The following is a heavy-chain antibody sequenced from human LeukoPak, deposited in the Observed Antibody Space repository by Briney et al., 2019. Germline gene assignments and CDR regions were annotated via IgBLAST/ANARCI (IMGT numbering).Heavy chain of an antibody. Sequence: GGSLRLSCAASGFTVSSNYMSWVRQAPGKGLEWVSVIYSGGSRYYADSVKGRFTISRDNSKNTLYLQMNSLRAEDTAVYYCARFPKTSMIVVPPCIWGQGTTVTVAS. V-gene: IGHV3-66*01. CDR1: GFTVSSNY. J-gene: IGHJ6*02. CDR2: IYSGGSR. D-gene: IGHD3-22*01. CDR3: ARFPKTSMIVVPPCI.